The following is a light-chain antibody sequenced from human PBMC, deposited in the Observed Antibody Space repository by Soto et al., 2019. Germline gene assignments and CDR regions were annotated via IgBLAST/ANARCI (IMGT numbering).Light chain of an antibody. Sequence: QSALTQPASVSGSPGQSITISCTGSSSEVGLYNYVSWYQQHPGKAPKLMIYDVNDRPSGVSDRFSGSKSGNTASLTISGLQADDEADYFCSSYTSDTTHVVFGGGTKVTVL. J-gene: IGLJ2*01. CDR3: SSYTSDTTHVV. CDR1: SSEVGLYNY. CDR2: DVN. V-gene: IGLV2-14*03.